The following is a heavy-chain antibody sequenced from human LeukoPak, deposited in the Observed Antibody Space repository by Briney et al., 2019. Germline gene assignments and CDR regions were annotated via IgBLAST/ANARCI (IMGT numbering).Heavy chain of an antibody. D-gene: IGHD3-22*01. CDR1: GFTFTTYW. Sequence: GGSLRLSCSASGFTFTTYWMHWGRLAQGTGLVWVSRINSIGTGTSYADSVKGRFTVSRDNAKRTLYLQITSLRPEDTAVYFCAREVSSGNSPFDYWGRGTLVTVSS. CDR3: AREVSSGNSPFDY. V-gene: IGHV3-74*01. J-gene: IGHJ4*02. CDR2: INSIGTGT.